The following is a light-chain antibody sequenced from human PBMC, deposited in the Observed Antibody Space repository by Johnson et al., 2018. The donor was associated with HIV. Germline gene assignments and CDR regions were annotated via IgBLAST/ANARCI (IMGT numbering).Light chain of an antibody. CDR1: SSNIGDNY. CDR3: GTWDSSLSAFV. CDR2: DNN. Sequence: QSVLTQPHSVSAAPGQKVTISCSGSSSNIGDNYVSWYQQLPGTAPKLLIYDNNKRPSGIPDRFSGSKYGTSATLGITGLQTGDEADYYCGTWDSSLSAFVFGTGTKVTVL. J-gene: IGLJ1*01. V-gene: IGLV1-51*01.